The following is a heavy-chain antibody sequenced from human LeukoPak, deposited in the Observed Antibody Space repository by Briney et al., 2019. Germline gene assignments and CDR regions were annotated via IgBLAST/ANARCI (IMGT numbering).Heavy chain of an antibody. CDR2: IYYSGST. D-gene: IGHD2-2*01. Sequence: SQTLSLTCTVSGGCISSGGYYWSWIRQHPGKGLEWIGYIYYSGSTYYNPSLKSRVTISVDTSKNQFSLKLSSVTAADTAVYYCARSDGSTLDPWGQGPLVTVSS. CDR3: ARSDGSTLDP. V-gene: IGHV4-31*03. J-gene: IGHJ5*02. CDR1: GGCISSGGYY.